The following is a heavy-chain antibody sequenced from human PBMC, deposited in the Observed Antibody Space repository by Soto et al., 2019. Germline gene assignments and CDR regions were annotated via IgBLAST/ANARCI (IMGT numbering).Heavy chain of an antibody. CDR1: GGSISSGGYS. CDR3: ATQSYSNSDAYYYYAMDV. CDR2: IYQSGST. V-gene: IGHV4-30-2*01. Sequence: PWETLSLTCAVSGGSISSGGYSWGWIRQPPGKGLEWIGYIYQSGSTYYNSSLKRRVTISVDRSRNQFSLKLSSVTAADTAVYFCATQSYSNSDAYYYYAMDVWGQGTTVTVSS. D-gene: IGHD4-4*01. J-gene: IGHJ6*02.